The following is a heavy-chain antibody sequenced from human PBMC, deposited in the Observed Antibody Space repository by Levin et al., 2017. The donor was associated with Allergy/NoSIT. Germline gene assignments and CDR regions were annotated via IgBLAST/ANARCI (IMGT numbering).Heavy chain of an antibody. Sequence: GGSLRLSCAASGFTFDDYAMHWVRQAPGKGLEWVSGISWNSGGIGYADSVKGRFTVSRDNAKNSLYLQMNRLRADDTAWYYCAKLYSSGWYTSVIDYWGQGTLVTVSS. CDR3: AKLYSSGWYTSVIDY. CDR1: GFTFDDYA. J-gene: IGHJ4*02. D-gene: IGHD6-19*01. CDR2: ISWNSGGI. V-gene: IGHV3-9*01.